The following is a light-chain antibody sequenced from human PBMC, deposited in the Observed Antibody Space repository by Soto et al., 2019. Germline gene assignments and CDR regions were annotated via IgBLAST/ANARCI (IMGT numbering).Light chain of an antibody. CDR3: SSYTSSSTLD. Sequence: QSALTQPASVSGSPGQSITISCTGTGSDVGGYDYVSWYQQHPGKAPKLMIYEVSNRPSGVSNRFSGSKSGNKASLTISGLQADDEADYYCSSYTSSSTLDFGTGTKLTVL. CDR2: EVS. V-gene: IGLV2-14*01. J-gene: IGLJ1*01. CDR1: GSDVGGYDY.